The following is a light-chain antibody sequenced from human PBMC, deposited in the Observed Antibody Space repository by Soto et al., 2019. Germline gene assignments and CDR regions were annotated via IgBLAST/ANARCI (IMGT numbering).Light chain of an antibody. CDR2: KDS. Sequence: SYELTQPPSVSVSPGQTARITCSGDALPKQYAYWYQQKPGQAPVLVIYKDSERPSRIPERFSGSSSGTTVTLTISGVQAEDEADYYCQSADSSGTYYVFGTGTKLTVL. CDR3: QSADSSGTYYV. V-gene: IGLV3-25*02. J-gene: IGLJ1*01. CDR1: ALPKQY.